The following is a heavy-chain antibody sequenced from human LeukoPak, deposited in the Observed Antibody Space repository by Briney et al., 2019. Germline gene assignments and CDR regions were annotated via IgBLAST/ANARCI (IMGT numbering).Heavy chain of an antibody. CDR2: IIPIYGTP. D-gene: IGHD3-3*02. CDR3: ARGKLGYYYYHMDA. V-gene: IGHV1-69*05. Sequence: SVKVSCKASGGTLSGYAISWVRQAPGQGLEWMGGIIPIYGTPHSAQKFQGRVTITTDESTSTAFVDLSSLRSEDTAVYYCARGKLGYYYYHMDAWGKGTRSPSP. J-gene: IGHJ6*03. CDR1: GGTLSGYA.